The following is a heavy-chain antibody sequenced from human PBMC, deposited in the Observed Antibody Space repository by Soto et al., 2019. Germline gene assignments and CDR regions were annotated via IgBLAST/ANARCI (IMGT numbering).Heavy chain of an antibody. CDR1: GFTFSSYA. D-gene: IGHD3-3*01. CDR2: ISNDGSNK. CDR3: ARDPGGTDFAEWTYCFDY. Sequence: QVQLVESGGGVVQPGRSLRLSCAASGFTFSSYAMHWVRQAPGKGLEWVAVISNDGSNKYYADSVKGRFTISRDNSKSTLYLQMNSLRAEATAVYYCARDPGGTDFAEWTYCFDYWGQGTLVTVSS. V-gene: IGHV3-30-3*01. J-gene: IGHJ4*02.